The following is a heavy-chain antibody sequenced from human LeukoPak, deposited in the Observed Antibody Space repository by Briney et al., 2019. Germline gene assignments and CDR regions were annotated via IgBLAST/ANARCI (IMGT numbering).Heavy chain of an antibody. V-gene: IGHV4-34*01. J-gene: IGHJ3*02. CDR2: INHSGST. D-gene: IGHD3-16*01. CDR3: AHNPRWGRSDI. CDR1: GGSFSGCY. Sequence: PSETLSLTCAVYGGSFSGCYWSWIRQPPGKGLEWIGEINHSGSTNYNPSLKSRVTISVDTSKNQFSLKLSSVTAADTAVYYCAHNPRWGRSDIWGQGTMVTVSS.